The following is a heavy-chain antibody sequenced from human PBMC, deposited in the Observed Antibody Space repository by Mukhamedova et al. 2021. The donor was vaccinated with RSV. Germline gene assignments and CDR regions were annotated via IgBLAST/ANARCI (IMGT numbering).Heavy chain of an antibody. V-gene: IGHV4-34*01. CDR2: INHSGST. CDR3: ARRRITSTMGSLYYYYGIDV. D-gene: IGHD3-10*01. Sequence: SWIRQPPGKGLEWIGEINHSGSTNYNPSLKSRVTISVDTSKNQFSLKLSSVTAADTAVYYCARRRITSTMGSLYYYYGIDVWGQ. J-gene: IGHJ6*02.